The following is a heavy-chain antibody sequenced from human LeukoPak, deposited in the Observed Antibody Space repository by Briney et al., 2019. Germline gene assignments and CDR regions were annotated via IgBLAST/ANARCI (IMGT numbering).Heavy chain of an antibody. CDR1: GFSLSTSGVG. CDR2: IYWNDDK. D-gene: IGHD4-17*01. J-gene: IGHJ4*02. V-gene: IGHV2-5*01. CDR3: AHLTTVVTSRYFDY. Sequence: SGPTLVKPTQTLTLTCTFSGFSLSTSGVGVGWIRQPPGKALGWLALIYWNDDKRYSPSLKSRLTITKDTSKNQVVLTMTNMDPVDTATYYCAHLTTVVTSRYFDYWGQGTLVTVSS.